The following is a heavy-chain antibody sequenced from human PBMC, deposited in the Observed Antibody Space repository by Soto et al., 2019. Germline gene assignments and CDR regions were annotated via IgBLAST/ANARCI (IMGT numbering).Heavy chain of an antibody. CDR1: GFTFSDHY. Sequence: QVQLVESGGGLVKPGGSLRLSCAASGFTFSDHYMSWIRRAPGKGLEFIAYISHSTTYKNYADSVKGRFTISRDNAKNSLYLQLNSLRAEDTSIYYCSRGGGGGLFDLWGQGTFVTVSS. J-gene: IGHJ4*02. CDR2: ISHSTTYK. D-gene: IGHD2-21*01. V-gene: IGHV3-11*06. CDR3: SRGGGGGLFDL.